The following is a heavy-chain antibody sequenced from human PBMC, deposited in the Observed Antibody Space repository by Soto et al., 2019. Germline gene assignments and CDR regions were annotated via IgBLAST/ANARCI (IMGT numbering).Heavy chain of an antibody. V-gene: IGHV3-23*01. CDR1: EFTFSNYA. CDR2: ISGNGGIT. Sequence: EVLLLESGGGLVQPGGSLRLSCAASEFTFSNYAMSWVRQAPGKGLEWVSGISGNGGITYYADSVKGRFTISRDNSKNTLYLQMNSLRAEDTAIYYCAKNLDHGDYRIPYGMDVWGQGTTVTVSS. J-gene: IGHJ6*02. D-gene: IGHD4-17*01. CDR3: AKNLDHGDYRIPYGMDV.